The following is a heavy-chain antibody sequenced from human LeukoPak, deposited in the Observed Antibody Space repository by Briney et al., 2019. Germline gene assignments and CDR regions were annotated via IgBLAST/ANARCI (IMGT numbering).Heavy chain of an antibody. Sequence: GASVKVSCKASGYTFTGYYIHWVRQAPGQGLEWMGWINPNSGGTNYAQKFQGRVTTTRDTSISTAYMELSRLRSDDTAVYYCAREGPFLLKRNWFDPWGQGTLVTVSS. J-gene: IGHJ5*02. CDR1: GYTFTGYY. CDR2: INPNSGGT. CDR3: AREGPFLLKRNWFDP. D-gene: IGHD3-3*02. V-gene: IGHV1-2*02.